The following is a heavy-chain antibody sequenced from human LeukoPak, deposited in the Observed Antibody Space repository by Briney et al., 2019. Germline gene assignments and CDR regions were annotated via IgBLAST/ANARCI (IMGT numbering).Heavy chain of an antibody. J-gene: IGHJ4*02. V-gene: IGHV3-66*01. CDR3: ASIPGYSSSFDA. D-gene: IGHD6-13*01. Sequence: GGPLRLSCAASGFTVSSNYMSWVRQAPGKGLEWVSVIYSGGSTYYADSVKGRFTISRDNSKNTLYLQMNSLRAEDTAVYYCASIPGYSSSFDAWGQGTLVTVSS. CDR1: GFTVSSNY. CDR2: IYSGGST.